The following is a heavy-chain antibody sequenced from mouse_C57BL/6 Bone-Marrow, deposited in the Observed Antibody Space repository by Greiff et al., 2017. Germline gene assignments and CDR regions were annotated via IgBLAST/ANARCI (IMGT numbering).Heavy chain of an antibody. V-gene: IGHV1-80*01. CDR1: GYAFSSYW. J-gene: IGHJ4*01. CDR3: ARDYYGPSMDY. D-gene: IGHD1-1*01. Sequence: VQLQPSGAELVKPGASVKISCKASGYAFSSYWMNWVKQRPGKGLEWIGQIYPGDGDTNYNGKFKGKAPLTADNSSSTAYMQRSSLTSGDSAVDCCARDYYGPSMDYWGQGTSVTGS. CDR2: IYPGDGDT.